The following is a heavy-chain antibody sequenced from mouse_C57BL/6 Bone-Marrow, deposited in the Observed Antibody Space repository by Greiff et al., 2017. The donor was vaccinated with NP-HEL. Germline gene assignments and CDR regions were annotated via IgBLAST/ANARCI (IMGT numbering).Heavy chain of an antibody. V-gene: IGHV1-18*01. CDR3: AIRQLRLRTYAMDY. J-gene: IGHJ4*01. Sequence: VQLQQSGPELVKPGASVKIPCKASGYTFTDYNMDWVKQSHGESLEWIGDINPNNGGTIYNQKFKGKATLTVDKSSSTAYMELRSLTSEDTAVYYCAIRQLRLRTYAMDYWGQGTSVTVSS. CDR2: INPNNGGT. D-gene: IGHD3-2*02. CDR1: GYTFTDYN.